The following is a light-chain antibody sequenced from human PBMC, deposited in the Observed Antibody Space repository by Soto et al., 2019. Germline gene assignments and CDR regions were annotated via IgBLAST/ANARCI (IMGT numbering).Light chain of an antibody. V-gene: IGLV1-40*01. CDR2: GNS. Sequence: QSVLTQPPSVSGAPGQRVTISCTGSSSNIGAGYDVHWYQQLPGTAPKLLIYGNSNRPSGVPDRFSGSKSGTSASLAITGVPGGDWGDYYCQSYDSSLSVVFGGGTKVTVL. CDR1: SSNIGAGYD. CDR3: QSYDSSLSVV. J-gene: IGLJ2*01.